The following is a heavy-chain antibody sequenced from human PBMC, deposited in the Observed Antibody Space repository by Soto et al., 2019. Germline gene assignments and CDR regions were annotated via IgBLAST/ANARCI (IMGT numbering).Heavy chain of an antibody. CDR1: GGAISSSNW. J-gene: IGHJ6*01. Sequence: PEKLCVTYAVSGGAISSSNWWSWGRQPPRKGLEWSGQIYHSGSTNYNPYLKSRVTISVDKSKNQCSLKLSSVTAPDTAVYYCARSGMIVVVITSYSYSYGMPVWGQWPNVSVS. D-gene: IGHD3-22*01. CDR3: ARSGMIVVVITSYSYSYGMPV. V-gene: IGHV4-4*03. CDR2: IYHSGST.